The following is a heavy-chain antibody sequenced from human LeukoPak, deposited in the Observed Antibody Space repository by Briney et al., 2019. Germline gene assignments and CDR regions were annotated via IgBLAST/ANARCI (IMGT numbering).Heavy chain of an antibody. Sequence: QPGGSLRLSCAASGFTFSSYGMHWVRQAPGKGLEWVAFIRYDGSNKYYADPVKGRFTISRDNSKNTLYLQMNSLRAEDTAVYYCAKVVRGVITRETPFYYYYYMDVWGKGTTVTVSS. CDR3: AKVVRGVITRETPFYYYYYMDV. CDR1: GFTFSSYG. V-gene: IGHV3-30*02. D-gene: IGHD3-10*01. J-gene: IGHJ6*03. CDR2: IRYDGSNK.